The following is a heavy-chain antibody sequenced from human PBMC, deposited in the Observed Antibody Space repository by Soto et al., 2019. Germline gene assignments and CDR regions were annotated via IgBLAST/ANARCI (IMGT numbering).Heavy chain of an antibody. CDR3: GRCTSTSCHLGSDY. Sequence: QVQLVESGGGVVQPERSLRLSCAASGFIFSSYAMNWVRQAPGKGLEWVALISYEGSSQYYADSVKGRFTISRDSSKNTLYLNMNSLGAADTAVYYCGRCTSTSCHLGSDYWGQGTLVTVSS. D-gene: IGHD2-2*01. V-gene: IGHV3-30*04. CDR1: GFIFSSYA. J-gene: IGHJ4*02. CDR2: ISYEGSSQ.